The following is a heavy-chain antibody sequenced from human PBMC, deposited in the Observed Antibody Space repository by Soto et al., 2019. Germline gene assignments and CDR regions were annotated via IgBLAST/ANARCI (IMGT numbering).Heavy chain of an antibody. CDR3: ARDPYYYDSSGYQAHDAFDI. CDR2: ISAYNGNT. CDR1: GYTFTSYG. J-gene: IGHJ3*02. V-gene: IGHV1-18*04. Sequence: ASVKVSCKASGYTFTSYGISWVRQAPGQGLEWMGWISAYNGNTNYAQKLQGRVTMTTDTSTSTAYMELRSLRSDDTAVYYCARDPYYYDSSGYQAHDAFDIWGQGTMATVSS. D-gene: IGHD3-22*01.